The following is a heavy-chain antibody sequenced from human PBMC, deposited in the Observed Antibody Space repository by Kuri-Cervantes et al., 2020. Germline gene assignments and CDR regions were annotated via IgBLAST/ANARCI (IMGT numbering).Heavy chain of an antibody. D-gene: IGHD5-18*01. CDR2: ISCNGGGT. V-gene: IGHV3-20*04. CDR3: STVAGYSFGASHDDY. J-gene: IGHJ4*02. Sequence: AGSLRLSCAASGFTFGNYGITWVRQAPPTGLEWVSAISCNGGGTGYADSVKSRLAISRDNAKNSLYLQMKSLRAEDTALYYCSTVAGYSFGASHDDYWGQGTLVTVSS. CDR1: GFTFGNYG.